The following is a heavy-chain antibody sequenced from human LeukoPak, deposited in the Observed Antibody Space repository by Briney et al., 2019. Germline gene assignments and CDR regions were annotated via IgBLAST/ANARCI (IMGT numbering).Heavy chain of an antibody. V-gene: IGHV1-18*04. J-gene: IGHJ6*04. CDR1: GYTFTSYG. CDR2: ISAYNGNT. Sequence: ASVKVSCTASGYTFTSYGISWARQAPGQALEWMGWISAYNGNTNYAQKLQGRVTMTTDTSTSTAYMELRSLRSDDTAVYYCARDRYYYGSGSSDLYYYGMDVWGKGTTVTVSS. D-gene: IGHD3-10*01. CDR3: ARDRYYYGSGSSDLYYYGMDV.